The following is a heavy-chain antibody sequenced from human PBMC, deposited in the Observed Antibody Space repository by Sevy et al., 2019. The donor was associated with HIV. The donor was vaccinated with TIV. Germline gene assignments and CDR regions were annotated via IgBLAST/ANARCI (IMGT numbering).Heavy chain of an antibody. V-gene: IGHV3-48*02. J-gene: IGHJ6*02. CDR1: GFTFSSYS. D-gene: IGHD3-22*01. CDR2: ISSNSSTI. Sequence: GGSLRLSCAASGFTFSSYSMNWVRQAPGKGLERVSYISSNSSTIYYADSVKGRFTISRDNAKNSLYLQMNSLRDEDTAVYYFARDSILAMIVVVPYYYYGMDVWGQGTTVTVSS. CDR3: ARDSILAMIVVVPYYYYGMDV.